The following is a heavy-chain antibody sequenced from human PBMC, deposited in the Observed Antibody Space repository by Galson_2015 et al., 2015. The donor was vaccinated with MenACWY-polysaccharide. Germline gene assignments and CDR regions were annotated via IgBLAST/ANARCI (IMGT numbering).Heavy chain of an antibody. CDR1: AFTFSSYW. CDR3: AHFGPDWELSQ. V-gene: IGHV3-74*01. D-gene: IGHD1-7*01. J-gene: IGHJ4*02. CDR2: ISTDGSFT. Sequence: SLRLSCAGSAFTFSSYWMHWVRQVPGKGLVWVSRISTDGSFTGNADSVKGRLTISRDNAKNTLYLQMNSLRVEDTAVYFCAHFGPDWELSQWGQGTLVTVSS.